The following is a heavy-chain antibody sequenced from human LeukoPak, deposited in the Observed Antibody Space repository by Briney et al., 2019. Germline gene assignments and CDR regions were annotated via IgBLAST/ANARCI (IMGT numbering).Heavy chain of an antibody. CDR3: ANHPYCSGGSCYPFDH. D-gene: IGHD2-15*01. CDR1: GFTFSSYG. V-gene: IGHV3-30*02. Sequence: GGSLRLSCAASGFTFSSYGMHWVRQAPGKGLEWVAFIRYDGSNKYYADSVKGRFTISRDNSKNTLYLQMNSLRAEDTAVYYCANHPYCSGGSCYPFDHWGQGTLVTVSS. CDR2: IRYDGSNK. J-gene: IGHJ4*02.